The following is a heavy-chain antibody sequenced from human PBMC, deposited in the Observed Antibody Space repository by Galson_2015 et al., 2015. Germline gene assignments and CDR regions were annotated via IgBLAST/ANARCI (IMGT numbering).Heavy chain of an antibody. V-gene: IGHV3-30*03. CDR1: GFTFSSYG. Sequence: SLRLSCAASGFTFSSYGMHWVRQAPGKGLEWVAVISYDGSNKYYADSVKGRFTISRDNSKNTLYLQMNSLRAEDTAVYYCARDYCSSTSCYSDYWGRGTLVTVSS. D-gene: IGHD2-2*02. J-gene: IGHJ4*02. CDR2: ISYDGSNK. CDR3: ARDYCSSTSCYSDY.